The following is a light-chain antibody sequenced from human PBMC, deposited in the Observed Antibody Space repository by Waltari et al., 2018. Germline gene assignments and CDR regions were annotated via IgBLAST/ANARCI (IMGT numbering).Light chain of an antibody. V-gene: IGKV2-28*01. CDR1: QSLLHSSGKNY. CDR2: LGY. J-gene: IGKJ5*01. Sequence: DTVMTQSPLSLPVTPGEPASISCRSSQSLLHSSGKNYLDWYLQKPGQSPQLLIYLGYIRDSGVSDRFSGSASGTDFTLKISRVEAEDVGVYYCMQALQTSITFGQGTRLEIK. CDR3: MQALQTSIT.